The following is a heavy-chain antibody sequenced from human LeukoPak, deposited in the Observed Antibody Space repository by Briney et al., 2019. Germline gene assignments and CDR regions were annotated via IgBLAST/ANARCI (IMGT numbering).Heavy chain of an antibody. CDR2: INHSGST. V-gene: IGHV4-34*01. D-gene: IGHD6-13*01. CDR1: GGSFSGYY. J-gene: IGHJ4*02. Sequence: SETLSLTCAVYGGSFSGYYWSRIRQPPGKGLEWIGEINHSGSTNYNPSLKSRVAISVDTSKNQFSLKLSSVTAADTAVYYCARVVAAAGEFDYWGQGTLVTVSS. CDR3: ARVVAAAGEFDY.